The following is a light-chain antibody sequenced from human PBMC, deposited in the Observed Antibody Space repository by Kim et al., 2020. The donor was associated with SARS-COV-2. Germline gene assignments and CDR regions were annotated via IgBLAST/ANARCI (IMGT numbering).Light chain of an antibody. CDR2: GAS. J-gene: IGKJ4*01. CDR3: QQNNNWPLT. Sequence: VSPVDRTTLSLRASQRDKTNLASYQLTPVQPPRLLIYGASSRAPGIPARFSGIGSGTEFTLTISSLQSEDLAFYYCQQNNNWPLTFGGGTKVDI. CDR1: QRDKTN. V-gene: IGKV3-15*01.